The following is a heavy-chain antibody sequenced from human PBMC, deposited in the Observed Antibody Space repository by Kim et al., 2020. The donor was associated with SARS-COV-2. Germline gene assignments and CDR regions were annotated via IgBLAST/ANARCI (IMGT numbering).Heavy chain of an antibody. CDR3: ARGPGDSVPAYCSSTSCQDDRRDNWFDP. CDR2: ISSSSSYI. J-gene: IGHJ5*02. D-gene: IGHD2-2*01. V-gene: IGHV3-21*01. Sequence: GGSLRLSCAASGFTFSSYSMNWVRQAPGKGLEWVSSISSSSSYIYYADSVKGRFTISRDNAKNSLYLQMNSLRAEDTAVYYCARGPGDSVPAYCSSTSCQDDRRDNWFDPWGQGTLVTVSS. CDR1: GFTFSSYS.